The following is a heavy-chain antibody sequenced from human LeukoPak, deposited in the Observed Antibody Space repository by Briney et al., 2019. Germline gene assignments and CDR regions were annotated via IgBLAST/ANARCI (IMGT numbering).Heavy chain of an antibody. CDR2: IRSKAYGETA. D-gene: IGHD1-1*01. CDR1: GFTFGDYA. Sequence: QPGGSLRLSCTASGFTFGDYAMSWIRQAPGKGLEWVGFIRSKAYGETADYAASVKGRFTISRDDSKAIAYPQMNSLKTEDTAVYHCTRDRGAYNLYDYWGQGTLVTVSS. CDR3: TRDRGAYNLYDY. V-gene: IGHV3-49*03. J-gene: IGHJ4*02.